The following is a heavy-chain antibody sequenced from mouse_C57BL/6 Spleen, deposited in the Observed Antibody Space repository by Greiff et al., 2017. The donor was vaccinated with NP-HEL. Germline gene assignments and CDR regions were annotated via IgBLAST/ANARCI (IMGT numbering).Heavy chain of an antibody. CDR1: GYTFTSYW. CDR2: IDPSDSYT. CDR3: ARSGDADYFDY. V-gene: IGHV1-59*01. D-gene: IGHD3-1*01. J-gene: IGHJ2*01. Sequence: QVQLQQPGAELVRPGTSVKLSCKASGYTFTSYWMHWVKQRPGQGLEWIGVIDPSDSYTNYNQKFKGKATLTVDTSSSTAYMQLSSLTSDDSAVYYCARSGDADYFDYWGQGTTLTVSS.